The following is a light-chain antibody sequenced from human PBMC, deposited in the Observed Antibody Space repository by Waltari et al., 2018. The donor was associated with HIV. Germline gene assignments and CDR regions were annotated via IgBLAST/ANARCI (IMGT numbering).Light chain of an antibody. V-gene: IGLV2-23*02. CDR2: EVS. J-gene: IGLJ2*01. CDR1: SRDVGGYNL. Sequence: QSALTQPASVSGSPGQSITISCTGTSRDVGGYNLVSWYQQHPGKAPKFMIYEVSKRPSGVSNRFSGSKSGNTASLTISGLQAEDEADYYCCAYAGSTTYVIFGGGTKLTVL. CDR3: CAYAGSTTYVI.